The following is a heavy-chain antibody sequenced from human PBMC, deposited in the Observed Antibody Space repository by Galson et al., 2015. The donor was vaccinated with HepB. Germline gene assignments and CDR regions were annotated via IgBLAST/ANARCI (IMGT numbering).Heavy chain of an antibody. V-gene: IGHV3-53*01. CDR3: ARDVGY. CDR1: GFTVTSSH. CDR2: IYSGGTT. J-gene: IGHJ4*02. Sequence: SLRLSCAASGFTVTSSHMNWVRQAPGKGLEWVSLIYSGGTTYYADSVRGRFTISRDDSKNTLHLQMSSLRAEDTAVYYCARDVGYWGQGTLVTVSS.